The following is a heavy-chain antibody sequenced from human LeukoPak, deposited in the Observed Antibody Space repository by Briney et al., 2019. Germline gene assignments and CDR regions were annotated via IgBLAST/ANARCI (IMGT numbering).Heavy chain of an antibody. CDR3: ARGGSSSWPHAFDI. Sequence: SETLSLTCAVSGGSISGSNWWSWVRQPPGKGLEWIGEIYHSGSTNYNPSLKSRVTISVDKSKNQFSLKLSSVTAADTAVYYCARGGSSSWPHAFDIWGQGTMVTVSS. CDR1: GGSISGSNW. CDR2: IYHSGST. V-gene: IGHV4-4*02. D-gene: IGHD6-13*01. J-gene: IGHJ3*02.